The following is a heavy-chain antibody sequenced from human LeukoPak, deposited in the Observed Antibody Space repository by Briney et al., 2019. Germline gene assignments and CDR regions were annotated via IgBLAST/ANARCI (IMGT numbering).Heavy chain of an antibody. CDR3: ARAGADYYDSSGTNEAY. CDR2: ISSSSSYI. D-gene: IGHD3-22*01. Sequence: PGGSLRLSCAASGFTFSSYSMNWVRQAPGKGLEWVSSISSSSSYIYYADSVKGRFTISRDSAKNSLYLQMNSLRAEDTAVYYCARAGADYYDSSGTNEAYWGQGTLVTVSS. J-gene: IGHJ4*02. V-gene: IGHV3-21*01. CDR1: GFTFSSYS.